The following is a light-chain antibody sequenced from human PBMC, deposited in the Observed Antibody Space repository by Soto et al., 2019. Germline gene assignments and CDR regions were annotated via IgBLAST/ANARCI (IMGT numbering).Light chain of an antibody. CDR2: EVS. CDR3: SSYAASRV. J-gene: IGLJ3*02. Sequence: QSVLTQPPSASGSPGQSVTISCTGTSSDVGTYNYVSWYQQHPGKAPKLIIYEVSKRPSGVPDRFSGSKSGNTASLTVSGLQAEDEADYYCSSYAASRVFGGGTKLTVL. CDR1: SSDVGTYNY. V-gene: IGLV2-8*01.